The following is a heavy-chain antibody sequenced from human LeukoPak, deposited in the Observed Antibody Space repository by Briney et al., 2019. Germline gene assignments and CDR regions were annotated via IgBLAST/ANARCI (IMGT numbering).Heavy chain of an antibody. Sequence: GGSLRLSCAASGFTFSDYYMSWIRQPTGKGPEWVSYISTSGTTIYYADSVKGRFTISRDNAKNSLYLQMNSLRAEDTAFYYCAAGRNSYAYFDSWGQGALVTVSS. CDR1: GFTFSDYY. CDR2: ISTSGTTI. CDR3: AAGRNSYAYFDS. J-gene: IGHJ4*02. D-gene: IGHD5-18*01. V-gene: IGHV3-11*01.